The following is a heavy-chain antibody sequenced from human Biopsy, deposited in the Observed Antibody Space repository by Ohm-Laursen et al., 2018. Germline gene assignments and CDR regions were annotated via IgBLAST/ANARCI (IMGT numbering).Heavy chain of an antibody. Sequence: AASVKVSCNASGYTFTSHDINWVRQATGQGLEWMGWMSPNTGNTVYAQRFQDRVTMTSDTSTGTAYMELTSLTSDDTAVYFCARWETTLGRSLDSWGQGTLVAVSS. CDR2: MSPNTGNT. CDR3: ARWETTLGRSLDS. CDR1: GYTFTSHD. J-gene: IGHJ4*02. V-gene: IGHV1-8*01. D-gene: IGHD1-26*01.